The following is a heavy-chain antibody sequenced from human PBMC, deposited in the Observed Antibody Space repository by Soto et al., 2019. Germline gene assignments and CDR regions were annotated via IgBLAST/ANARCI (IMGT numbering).Heavy chain of an antibody. CDR3: AREGASGFGMDV. Sequence: SETLSLTCNVSGGSIRSYYWSWVRQPAGKALEWIGRVYTTGSTNYNPSLRSRVSISVDTSKNQFSLTVTSVTAADTAVYYCAREGASGFGMDVWGQGTTVTVS. J-gene: IGHJ6*02. CDR1: GGSIRSYY. D-gene: IGHD1-26*01. V-gene: IGHV4-4*07. CDR2: VYTTGST.